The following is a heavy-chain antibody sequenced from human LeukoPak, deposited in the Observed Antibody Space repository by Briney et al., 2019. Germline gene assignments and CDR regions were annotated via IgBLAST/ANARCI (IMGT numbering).Heavy chain of an antibody. CDR3: ARDPPGQAFDI. V-gene: IGHV1-18*01. J-gene: IGHJ3*02. D-gene: IGHD3-10*01. CDR1: GYTFTSYD. Sequence: GASVKVSCKASGYTFTSYDINWVRQATGQGLEWMGWISAYNGNTNYAQKLQGRVTMTTDTSTSTAYMELRSLRSDDTAVYYCARDPPGQAFDIWGQGTMVTVSS. CDR2: ISAYNGNT.